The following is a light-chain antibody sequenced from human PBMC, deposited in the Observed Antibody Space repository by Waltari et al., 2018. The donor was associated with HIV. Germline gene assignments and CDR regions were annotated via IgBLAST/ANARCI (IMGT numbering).Light chain of an antibody. Sequence: QSALTQPASVSGSPGQSITLSCSGTSRHVGGYNYVSWYQRHPGKAPKLIIYDVSNRPSGVSNRFSGSKSGNRASLTISGLQAEDEADYYCSSYTSSSTRVFGGGTTVTVL. CDR1: SRHVGGYNY. V-gene: IGLV2-14*03. J-gene: IGLJ3*02. CDR3: SSYTSSSTRV. CDR2: DVS.